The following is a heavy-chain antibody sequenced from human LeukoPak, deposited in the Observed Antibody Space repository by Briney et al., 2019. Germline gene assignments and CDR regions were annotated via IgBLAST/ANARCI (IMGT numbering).Heavy chain of an antibody. J-gene: IGHJ4*02. Sequence: PSETLSLTRTVSRCSISRYYWSWIRQPPGKGLEGIGYIYYSGCTYYNPSLKSRVTISVDESKTQFSLNLSSVTAADTAVYYCASSLSGRYFAWFFDYWGQGTLVTVSS. CDR1: RCSISRYY. D-gene: IGHD3-9*01. V-gene: IGHV4-59*01. CDR2: IYYSGCT. CDR3: ASSLSGRYFAWFFDY.